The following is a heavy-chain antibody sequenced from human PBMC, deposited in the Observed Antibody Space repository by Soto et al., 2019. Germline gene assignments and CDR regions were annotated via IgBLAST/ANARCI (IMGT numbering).Heavy chain of an antibody. CDR2: MYKTGST. CDR3: ARDLWGYCGTDCYPLDV. D-gene: IGHD2-21*02. V-gene: IGHV4-59*01. Sequence: SETQSLTCTVSDGSIRGYYWSWIRQPPGKGLEWIGYMYKTGSTVYNPSFKSRVTISVDTSKNQFSLKLNSVTAADTAVYYCARDLWGYCGTDCYPLDVWGQGTTVTVSS. CDR1: DGSIRGYY. J-gene: IGHJ6*02.